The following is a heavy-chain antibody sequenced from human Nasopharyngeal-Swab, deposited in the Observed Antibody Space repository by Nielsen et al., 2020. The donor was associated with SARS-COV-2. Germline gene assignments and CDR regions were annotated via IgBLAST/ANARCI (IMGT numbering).Heavy chain of an antibody. J-gene: IGHJ4*02. V-gene: IGHV1-69*13. CDR3: ARAGKKQGATEYYFDY. CDR2: IIPIFGTA. D-gene: IGHD5-12*01. Sequence: AVNVSCKASGGTFSSYAISWVRQAPGQGREWMGGIIPIFGTANYAQKFQGRVTITADESTSTAYMELSSLRSEDTAVYYCARAGKKQGATEYYFDYWGQGTLVTVSS. CDR1: GGTFSSYA.